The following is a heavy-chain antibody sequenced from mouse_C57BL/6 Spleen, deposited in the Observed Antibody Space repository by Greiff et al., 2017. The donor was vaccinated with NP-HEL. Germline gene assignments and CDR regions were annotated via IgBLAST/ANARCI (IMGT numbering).Heavy chain of an antibody. CDR3: ARYPLTWARDY. J-gene: IGHJ4*01. D-gene: IGHD1-1*01. V-gene: IGHV1-7*01. Sequence: VQLQQSGAELAKPGASVKLSCKASGYTFTSYWMHWVKQRPGQGLEWIGYINPSSGYPKYNQKFKDKATLTADKSSSTAYMQLISLTYDDSSVYYCARYPLTWARDYWGQGTSVTVSS. CDR2: INPSSGYP. CDR1: GYTFTSYW.